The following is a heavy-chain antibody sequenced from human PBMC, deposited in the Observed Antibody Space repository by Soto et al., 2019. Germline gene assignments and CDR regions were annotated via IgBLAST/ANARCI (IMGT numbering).Heavy chain of an antibody. CDR3: ARAPTSPPQD. V-gene: IGHV3-21*01. Sequence: GSLIPSCEASGFTFSSYSMNWVRQAPGKGLEWVSSISSSSSYIYYADSVKGRFTISGDNAKNSLYLQMNSLRAEDTAVYYCARAPTSPPQDWGQGTLVTVSS. CDR1: GFTFSSYS. CDR2: ISSSSSYI. J-gene: IGHJ4*02.